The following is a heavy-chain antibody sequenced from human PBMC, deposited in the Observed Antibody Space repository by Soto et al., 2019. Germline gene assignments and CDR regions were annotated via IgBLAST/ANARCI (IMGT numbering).Heavy chain of an antibody. CDR3: ASAASGWYHGAFDF. CDR1: GYTFGNSG. V-gene: IGHV1-18*01. J-gene: IGHJ3*01. CDR2: INSDNGNT. Sequence: ASVKVSCKASGYTFGNSGISWVRQAPGQGLEWLGWINSDNGNTNYAQHLQGRVTLTTDTSTSTAYMDLRSLRSDDTAVYYCASAASGWYHGAFDFWGQGTMVTVSS. D-gene: IGHD6-19*01.